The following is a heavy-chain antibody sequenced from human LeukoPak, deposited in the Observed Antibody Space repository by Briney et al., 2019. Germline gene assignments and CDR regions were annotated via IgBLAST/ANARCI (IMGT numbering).Heavy chain of an antibody. CDR3: ARRARDGDWFDP. Sequence: ASVKVSCKASGYTFTSYDINWVRQATGQGLEWMGWMNPNSGNTGYAQKFQGRVTITRNTSISTAYMELSSLRSEDTAVYYCARRARDGDWFDPWGQGTLVTVSS. D-gene: IGHD5-24*01. CDR2: MNPNSGNT. J-gene: IGHJ5*02. V-gene: IGHV1-8*03. CDR1: GYTFTSYD.